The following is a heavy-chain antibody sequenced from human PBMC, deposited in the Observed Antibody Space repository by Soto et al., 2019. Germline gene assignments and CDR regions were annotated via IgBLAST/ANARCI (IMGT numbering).Heavy chain of an antibody. CDR3: AKRTVGWYFDL. J-gene: IGHJ2*01. V-gene: IGHV3-23*01. CDR1: GFTFSSYA. Sequence: EVQLLESGGGLVQPGGSLRLSCAASGFTFSSYALTWVRQAPGKGLEWVSVISGSGGSTYYADAVKGRFTISRDNSKNTLYLQMNSLRAEDTAVYYCAKRTVGWYFDLWGRGTLVTVSS. CDR2: ISGSGGST. D-gene: IGHD4-17*01.